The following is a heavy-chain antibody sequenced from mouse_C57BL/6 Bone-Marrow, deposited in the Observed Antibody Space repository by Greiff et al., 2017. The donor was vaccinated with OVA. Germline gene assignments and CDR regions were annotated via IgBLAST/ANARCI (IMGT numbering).Heavy chain of an antibody. Sequence: QVQLQQSGAELARPGASVKLSCKASGYTFTSYGISWVKQRPGQGLEWIGEIYPRSGNTYYNAKFKGKATLTADKSSSTAYMELRSLTSEDAAVYFGANDYDVGFDYWGQGTTLTVSS. CDR3: ANDYDVGFDY. D-gene: IGHD2-4*01. V-gene: IGHV1-81*01. J-gene: IGHJ2*01. CDR1: GYTFTSYG. CDR2: IYPRSGNT.